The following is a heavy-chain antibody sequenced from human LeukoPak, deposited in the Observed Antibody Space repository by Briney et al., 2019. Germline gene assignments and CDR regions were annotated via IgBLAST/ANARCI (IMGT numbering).Heavy chain of an antibody. Sequence: ASVKASCKASGYTFTDWFIHWVRQAPGQGLEWMGWINPNSGGTYYAQRFQGRVTMTRDTSIGTAYLELSSLRFDDTAVYYCGRALWGSSPFDYWGQGALVTVSS. CDR2: INPNSGGT. J-gene: IGHJ4*02. CDR1: GYTFTDWF. CDR3: GRALWGSSPFDY. D-gene: IGHD3-16*01. V-gene: IGHV1-2*02.